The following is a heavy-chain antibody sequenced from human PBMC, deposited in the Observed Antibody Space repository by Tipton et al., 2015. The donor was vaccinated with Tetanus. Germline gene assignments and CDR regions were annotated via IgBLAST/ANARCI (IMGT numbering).Heavy chain of an antibody. CDR2: IYYSGGT. CDR3: ARIRQVGKPGPFFDY. J-gene: IGHJ4*02. CDR1: GGSIDYYY. Sequence: TLSLTCTVSGGSIDYYYWSWIRQPPGKGLEWIGYIYYSGGTNYNPALKSRLTMSLDKSKNQFSLKLSSVTAADTAVYYCARIRQVGKPGPFFDYWGQGTLVTVSS. D-gene: IGHD7-27*01. V-gene: IGHV4-59*07.